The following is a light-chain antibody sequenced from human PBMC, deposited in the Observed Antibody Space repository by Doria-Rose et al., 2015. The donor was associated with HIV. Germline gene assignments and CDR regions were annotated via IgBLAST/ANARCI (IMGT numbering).Light chain of an antibody. CDR3: QQYYDTPS. CDR2: WAS. J-gene: IGKJ3*01. Sequence: DIRVTQSPESLGMSLGERATLNCKSNQSLLYTSKNYLAWYQQKPGQPPNLSIYWASTRQSEVPARFSGSGSGTDFTLTVSSLEAEDVAVYYCQQYYDTPSFGPGTTVDIK. CDR1: QSLLYTSKNY. V-gene: IGKV4-1*01.